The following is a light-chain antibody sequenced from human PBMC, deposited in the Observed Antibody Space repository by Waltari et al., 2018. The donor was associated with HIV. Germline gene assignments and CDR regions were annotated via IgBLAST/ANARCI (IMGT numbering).Light chain of an antibody. V-gene: IGLV9-49*01. Sequence: QPVLTQPPSASASLGASVTLTCTLSSGYSNYKVDWYQQRPGKGPRFVMRVGTGGIVGSKGDGIPDRFSVLGSGLNRYLTIKNIQEEDESDYHCGADHGSGSNWVFGGGTKLTVL. J-gene: IGLJ2*01. CDR2: VGTGGIVG. CDR3: GADHGSGSNWV. CDR1: SGYSNYK.